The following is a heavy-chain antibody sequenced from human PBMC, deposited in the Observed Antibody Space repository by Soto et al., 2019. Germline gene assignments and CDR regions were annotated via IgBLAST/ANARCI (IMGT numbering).Heavy chain of an antibody. CDR3: ARAHETYSGSYYYYYGMDV. CDR1: GYTFTGYY. CDR2: INPNSGGT. Sequence: ASVKVSCKASGYTFTGYYMHWVRQAPGQGLEWMGWINPNSGGTNYAQKFQGWVTMTRDTSISTAYMELSRLRSDDTAVYYCARAHETYSGSYYYYYGMDVWGQGTTVTVSS. J-gene: IGHJ6*02. V-gene: IGHV1-2*04. D-gene: IGHD1-26*01.